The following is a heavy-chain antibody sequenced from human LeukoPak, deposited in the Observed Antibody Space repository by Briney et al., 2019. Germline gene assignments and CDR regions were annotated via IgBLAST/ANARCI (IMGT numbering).Heavy chain of an antibody. J-gene: IGHJ5*02. D-gene: IGHD2-15*01. CDR2: IDKKDNLYAT. CDR1: GFTFSGSA. V-gene: IGHV3-73*01. Sequence: RGSLRLSCAASGFTFSGSAVHWVRQSSGKGLEWVGHIDKKDNLYATAYAGSVKGRFTISRDDSKDTAFLHMDSLKTEDTALYYCTRDRGTYNWFDPWGQGTLVTVSS. CDR3: TRDRGTYNWFDP.